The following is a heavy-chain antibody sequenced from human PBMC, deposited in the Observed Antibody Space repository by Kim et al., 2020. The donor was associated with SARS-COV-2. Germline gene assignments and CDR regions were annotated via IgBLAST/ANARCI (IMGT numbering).Heavy chain of an antibody. CDR3: AGGGPPAGYYYGMDV. Sequence: SETLSLTFAVSGASISRDGYSWSWIRQPPGKGLEWVGYIYHGGSAYYNPSLKSRVTISVDRSKNQFSLNMTSVTAVDTAVYYCAGGGPPAGYYYGMDVWGQGTTVTVSS. CDR2: IYHGGSA. J-gene: IGHJ6*02. CDR1: GASISRDGYS. V-gene: IGHV4-30-2*01.